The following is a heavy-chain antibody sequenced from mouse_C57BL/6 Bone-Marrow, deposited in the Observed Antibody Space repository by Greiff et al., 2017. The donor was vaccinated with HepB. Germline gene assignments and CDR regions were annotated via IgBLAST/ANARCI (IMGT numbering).Heavy chain of an antibody. Sequence: QVQLQQSGAELVRPGTSVKVSCKASGYAFTNYLIEWVKQRPGQGLEWIGVINPGSGGTNYNEKVKGKATLTADKSSSTAYMQLSSLTSEDSAVYFCAIYDYDGAWFAYWGQGTLVTVSA. CDR3: AIYDYDGAWFAY. CDR1: GYAFTNYL. J-gene: IGHJ3*01. CDR2: INPGSGGT. V-gene: IGHV1-54*01. D-gene: IGHD2-4*01.